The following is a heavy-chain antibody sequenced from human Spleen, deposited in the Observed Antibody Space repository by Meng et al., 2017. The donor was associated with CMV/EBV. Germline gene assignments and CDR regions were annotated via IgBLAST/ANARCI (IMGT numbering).Heavy chain of an antibody. J-gene: IGHJ4*02. D-gene: IGHD4-23*01. CDR3: AREHGGAYFDY. Sequence: ASVKVSCKASGYTFTGYYMHWVRQAPGQGLEWMGWINPNSGGTNYAQKFQGRVTMTTDTSTSTAYMELRSLRSDDTAVYYCAREHGGAYFDYWGQGTLVTVSS. V-gene: IGHV1-2*02. CDR2: INPNSGGT. CDR1: GYTFTGYY.